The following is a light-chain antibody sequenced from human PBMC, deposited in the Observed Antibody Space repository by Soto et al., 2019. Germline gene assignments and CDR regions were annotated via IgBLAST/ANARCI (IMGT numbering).Light chain of an antibody. CDR2: VIP. CDR3: QQYNDWPLT. V-gene: IGKV3D-15*01. Sequence: EIVMTQSPATLSVSPGERATLSSRAIQRVSSTSAWYQQNLGQAPSLIIDVIPARATGIPTSFSGSGSGTELTLTIGSLQSEKFAVYYCQQYNDWPLTFGGGTKGESK. J-gene: IGKJ4*01. CDR1: QRVSST.